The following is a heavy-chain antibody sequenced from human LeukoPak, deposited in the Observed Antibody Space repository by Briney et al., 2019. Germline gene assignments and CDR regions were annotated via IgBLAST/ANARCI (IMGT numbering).Heavy chain of an antibody. Sequence: ASVKVSCKASGGTFSSYAISWVRQAPGQGLEWMGGIIPIFGTANYAQKFQGRVTITTDESTSTAYMELSSLRSEDTAVYYCARAGFHPGYYYYTDVWGKGTTVTVSS. V-gene: IGHV1-69*05. D-gene: IGHD6-25*01. CDR1: GGTFSSYA. CDR3: ARAGFHPGYYYYTDV. CDR2: IIPIFGTA. J-gene: IGHJ6*03.